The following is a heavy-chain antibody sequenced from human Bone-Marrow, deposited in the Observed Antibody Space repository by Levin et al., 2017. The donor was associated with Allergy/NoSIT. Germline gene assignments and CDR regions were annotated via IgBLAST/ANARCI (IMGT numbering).Heavy chain of an antibody. CDR1: GDSISSSW. Sequence: SETLSLTCAVSGDSISSSWWGWVRQPPGKGLEWIGEIFHSGSTNYNPSLKSRVTISLDKSKNQFSLNLNSMTAADTAVYYCARPYHYYMDVWGKGTSVTVSS. CDR3: ARPYHYYMDV. V-gene: IGHV4-4*02. J-gene: IGHJ6*03. CDR2: IFHSGST.